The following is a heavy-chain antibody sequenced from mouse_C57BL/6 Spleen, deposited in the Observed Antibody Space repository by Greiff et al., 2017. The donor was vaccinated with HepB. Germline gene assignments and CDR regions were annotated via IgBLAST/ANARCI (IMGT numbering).Heavy chain of an antibody. J-gene: IGHJ3*01. V-gene: IGHV8-8*01. CDR3: ARTIYDGYPAWFAY. D-gene: IGHD2-3*01. CDR1: GFSLSTFGMG. Sequence: QVTLKESGPGILQPSQTLSLTCSFSGFSLSTFGMGVGWIRQPSGKGLEWLAHIWWDDDKYYNPALKSRPTISKDTSKNQVFLKIANVDTADTATYYCARTIYDGYPAWFAYWGQGTLVTVSA. CDR2: IWWDDDK.